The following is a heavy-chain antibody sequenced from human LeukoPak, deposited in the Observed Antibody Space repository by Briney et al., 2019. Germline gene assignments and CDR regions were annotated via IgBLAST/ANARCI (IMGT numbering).Heavy chain of an antibody. CDR2: IDHNGST. D-gene: IGHD3-9*01. CDR1: GGSFSGYY. CDR3: ARVVLRCFGWLRRTSWFDP. Sequence: SETLSLTCAVYGGSFSGYYWSWIRQPPGKGLEWIGEIDHNGSTNYNPSLKSRVTITVSTSKNQFSLKLSSVTAADTAVYSCARVVLRCFGWLRRTSWFDPWGQGTLVTVSS. J-gene: IGHJ5*02. V-gene: IGHV4-34*01.